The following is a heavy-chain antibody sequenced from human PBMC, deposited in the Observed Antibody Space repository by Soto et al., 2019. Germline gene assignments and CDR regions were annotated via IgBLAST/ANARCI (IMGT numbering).Heavy chain of an antibody. D-gene: IGHD6-13*01. CDR3: ARDRSRITGSSPPQIDAFDI. CDR2: IYHSGST. V-gene: IGHV4-4*02. CDR1: SGSISSSNW. Sequence: QVQLQESGPGLVKPSGTLSLTCAVSSGSISSSNWWSWVRQPPGKGLEWIGEIYHSGSTNYNSSLKSRVTISVDKSKHQFSLKLTSVTAADTAVYYCARDRSRITGSSPPQIDAFDIWGQGTMVTVSS. J-gene: IGHJ3*02.